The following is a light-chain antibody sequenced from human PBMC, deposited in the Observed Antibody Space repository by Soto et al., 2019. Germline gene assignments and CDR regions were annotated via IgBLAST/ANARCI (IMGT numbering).Light chain of an antibody. CDR1: SSNIGNNY. J-gene: IGLJ2*01. CDR3: GTWDSSLSAGF. V-gene: IGLV1-51*02. Sequence: QAVVTQPTSVSTATGQTVTISCSGSSSNIGNNYVSLFQQLPGTAPKLLIYESNKRPSVITDRFSGSKSGTSATLGITGLQTGDEADYYCGTWDSSLSAGFFGGGTQLTVL. CDR2: ESN.